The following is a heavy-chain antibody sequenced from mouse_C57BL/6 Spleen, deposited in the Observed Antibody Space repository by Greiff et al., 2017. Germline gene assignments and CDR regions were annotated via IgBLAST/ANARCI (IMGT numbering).Heavy chain of an antibody. CDR2: ISSGSSTI. D-gene: IGHD1-1*01. V-gene: IGHV5-17*01. J-gene: IGHJ1*03. Sequence: EVKLVESGGGLVKPGGSLKLSCAASGFTFSDYGMHWVRQAPEKGLEWVAYISSGSSTIYYADTVKGRFTISRDNAKNTLFLQMTSLRSEDTAMYYCARGATVVGGYFDVWGTGTTVTVSS. CDR1: GFTFSDYG. CDR3: ARGATVVGGYFDV.